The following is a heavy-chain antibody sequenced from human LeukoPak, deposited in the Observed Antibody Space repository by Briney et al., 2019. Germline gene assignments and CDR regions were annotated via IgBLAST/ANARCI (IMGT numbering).Heavy chain of an antibody. CDR2: IYPGTSET. Sequence: GESLKISCKGSGYTFTNYWIGWVRQMPGKGLEWMGVIYPGTSETHYSPSFQGLVTFSADKSISTAYLQWTSLKASDTAMYYCASIPPSYYVSSGHTSLFDYWGQGTLVTVSS. CDR3: ASIPPSYYVSSGHTSLFDY. V-gene: IGHV5-51*01. CDR1: GYTFTNYW. D-gene: IGHD3-22*01. J-gene: IGHJ4*02.